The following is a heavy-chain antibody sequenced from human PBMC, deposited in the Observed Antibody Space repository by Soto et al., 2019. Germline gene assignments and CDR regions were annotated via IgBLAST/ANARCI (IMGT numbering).Heavy chain of an antibody. D-gene: IGHD1-26*01. CDR1: GGSVSSGSYY. J-gene: IGHJ6*02. CDR2: IYYTGNT. V-gene: IGHV4-31*03. Sequence: SETLSLTCTVSGGSVSSGSYYWSWIRQHPGRGLEWIGYIYYTGNTYYNPSLKSRVTISVDTSKNQFSLKLSSVTAADTAVYYCARQRPTDGRWEFANYYGMDVWGQGTPVTVSS. CDR3: ARQRPTDGRWEFANYYGMDV.